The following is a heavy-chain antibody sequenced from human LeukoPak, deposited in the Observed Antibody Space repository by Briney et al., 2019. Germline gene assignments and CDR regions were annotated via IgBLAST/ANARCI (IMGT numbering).Heavy chain of an antibody. CDR2: IDYSGST. CDR1: SGSISSNNHF. Sequence: PSETLSLTCTVSSGSISSNNHFWGWIRQPQGKGLEWIGNIDYSGSTNYNPSLKSRVTISVDKSKNQFSLKLSSVTAADTAVYYCAGEYSSSSAFDYWGQGTLVTVSS. V-gene: IGHV4-61*05. D-gene: IGHD6-6*01. CDR3: AGEYSSSSAFDY. J-gene: IGHJ4*02.